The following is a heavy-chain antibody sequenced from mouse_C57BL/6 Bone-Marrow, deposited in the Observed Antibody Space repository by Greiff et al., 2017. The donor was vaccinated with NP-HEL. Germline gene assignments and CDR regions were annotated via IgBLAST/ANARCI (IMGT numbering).Heavy chain of an antibody. CDR2: INPNNGGT. CDR1: GYTFTDYN. D-gene: IGHD1-1*01. J-gene: IGHJ1*03. CDR3: GSSWYFDV. V-gene: IGHV1-22*01. Sequence: EVKLVESGPELVKPGASVKMSCKASGYTFTDYNMHWVKQSHGKSLEWIGYINPNNGGTSYNQKFKGKATLTVNKSSSTAYMELRSLTSEDSAVYYCGSSWYFDVWGTGTTVTVSS.